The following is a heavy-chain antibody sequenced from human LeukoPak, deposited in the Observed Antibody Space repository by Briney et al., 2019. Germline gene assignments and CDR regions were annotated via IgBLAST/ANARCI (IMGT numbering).Heavy chain of an antibody. Sequence: GGSLRLSCAASGFTFSSYGMHWVRQAPGKGLEWVAFIRYDGSNKYYADSVKGRFTISRDNSKNTLYLQMNSLRGEDTAVYHCAKDLYTSSREAFDIWGQGTMATVSS. D-gene: IGHD1-26*01. CDR1: GFTFSSYG. V-gene: IGHV3-30*02. CDR3: AKDLYTSSREAFDI. J-gene: IGHJ3*02. CDR2: IRYDGSNK.